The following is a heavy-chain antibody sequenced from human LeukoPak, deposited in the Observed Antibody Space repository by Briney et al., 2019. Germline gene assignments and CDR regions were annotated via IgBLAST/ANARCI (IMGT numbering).Heavy chain of an antibody. Sequence: GASVKVSCKPSGYIFTNYGISWVRQAPGQGLEWMGWISAYNGNTNYAQKLQGRVTMTTDTSTSTAYMELRSLRSDDTAVYYCARAYRSCSSTSCYTRFDYWGQGTLVTVSS. J-gene: IGHJ4*02. CDR3: ARAYRSCSSTSCYTRFDY. CDR2: ISAYNGNT. CDR1: GYIFTNYG. D-gene: IGHD2-2*02. V-gene: IGHV1-18*01.